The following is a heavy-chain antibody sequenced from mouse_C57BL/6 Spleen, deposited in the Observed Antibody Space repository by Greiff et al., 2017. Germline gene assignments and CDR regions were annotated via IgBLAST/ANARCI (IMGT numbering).Heavy chain of an antibody. CDR1: GFTFTDYY. CDR3: AREGDDYLYYFDS. D-gene: IGHD2-4*01. Sequence: EVMLVESGGGLVQPGGSLSLSCAASGFTFTDYYMSWVRQPPGKALEWLGFIRNKANGYTTESSAPVKGRFTISRDNSQSILYFQMNALRAEDSATYYCAREGDDYLYYFDSWGHGTTLTVSS. V-gene: IGHV7-3*01. J-gene: IGHJ2*01. CDR2: IRNKANGYTT.